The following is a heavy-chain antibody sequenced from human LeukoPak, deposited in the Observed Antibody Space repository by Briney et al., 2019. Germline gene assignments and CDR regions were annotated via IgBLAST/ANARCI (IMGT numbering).Heavy chain of an antibody. Sequence: SETLSLTCTVSGGSISSGSYYWSWIRQPAGKGLEWIGRIYTSGSTNYNPSLKSRVTISVDTSKNQFSLKLSSVTAADTAVYYCAISKSGYSYGGDAFDIWGQGTMVTVSS. CDR2: IYTSGST. J-gene: IGHJ3*02. V-gene: IGHV4-61*02. CDR3: AISKSGYSYGGDAFDI. CDR1: GGSISSGSYY. D-gene: IGHD5-18*01.